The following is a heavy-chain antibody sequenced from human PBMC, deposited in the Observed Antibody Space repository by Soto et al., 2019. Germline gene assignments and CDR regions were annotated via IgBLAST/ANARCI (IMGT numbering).Heavy chain of an antibody. CDR1: GFTFSSYG. V-gene: IGHV3-30*18. CDR2: ISYDGSNK. D-gene: IGHD4-17*01. CDR3: AKGFSLTTVTTIFDY. J-gene: IGHJ4*02. Sequence: GGSLRLSCAASGFTFSSYGMHWVRQAPGKGLEWVAVISYDGSNKYYADSVKGRFTISRDNSKNTLYLQMNSLRAEDTAVYYCAKGFSLTTVTTIFDYWGQGTLVTVSS.